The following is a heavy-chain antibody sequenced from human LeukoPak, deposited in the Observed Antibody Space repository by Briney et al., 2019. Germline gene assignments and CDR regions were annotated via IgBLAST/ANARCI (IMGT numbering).Heavy chain of an antibody. CDR2: FYHGGST. CDR1: GGSISSYY. Sequence: SETLSLACTVSGGSISSYYWSWIRQPPGKGLEWIGTFYHGGSTYYNPSLKSRVTISVDTSKNQFSLKLSSVTAADTAVYYCARVTGYMIEDYFDYWGQGTLVTVSS. CDR3: ARVTGYMIEDYFDY. J-gene: IGHJ4*02. D-gene: IGHD3-22*01. V-gene: IGHV4-59*01.